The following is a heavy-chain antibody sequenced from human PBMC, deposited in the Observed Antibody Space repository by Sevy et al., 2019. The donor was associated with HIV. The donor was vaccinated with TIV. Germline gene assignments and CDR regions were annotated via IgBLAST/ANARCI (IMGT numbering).Heavy chain of an antibody. D-gene: IGHD3-9*01. CDR2: VFYFGST. CDR3: GRDQYYDVLTGLYAIDV. J-gene: IGHJ6*02. Sequence: SETLSLTCSVSAMSVSSANDCWTWIRQPPGKGLEWIGHVFYFGSTNYNPSLKSRVTISLDTSKRQFSLKLTSVTAADTAVYYCGRDQYYDVLTGLYAIDVWGQGTTVTVSS. CDR1: AMSVSSANDC. V-gene: IGHV4-61*01.